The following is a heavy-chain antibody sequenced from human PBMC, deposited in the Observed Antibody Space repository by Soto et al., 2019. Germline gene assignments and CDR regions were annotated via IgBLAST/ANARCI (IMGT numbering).Heavy chain of an antibody. CDR3: ARLQRVGTSGYYFDY. V-gene: IGHV4-30-2*01. D-gene: IGHD3-22*01. CDR2: IYHSGST. J-gene: IGHJ4*02. Sequence: PSETLSLTCAVSGGSISSGGYSWSWIRQPPGKGLEWIGYIYHSGSTYYNPSLKNRVTISVDRSKNEFSLNLSSVTAADTAVYYCARLQRVGTSGYYFDYWGQGTLVTVSS. CDR1: GGSISSGGYS.